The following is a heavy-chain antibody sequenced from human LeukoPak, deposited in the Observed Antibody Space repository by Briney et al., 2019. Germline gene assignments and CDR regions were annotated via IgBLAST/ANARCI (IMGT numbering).Heavy chain of an antibody. D-gene: IGHD2-15*01. CDR1: GFTFDDYA. V-gene: IGHV3-43D*04. J-gene: IGHJ6*03. CDR3: AKSHCSGGSCYYYYYMDV. CDR2: ISWDGGST. Sequence: PGGSLRLSCAASGFTFDDYAMHGVLQDPGKGLEWVSLISWDGGSTYYADSVKGRFTISRDHSKNSLYPQMNSLRAEDTALYYCAKSHCSGGSCYYYYYMDVWGKGTTVTVSS.